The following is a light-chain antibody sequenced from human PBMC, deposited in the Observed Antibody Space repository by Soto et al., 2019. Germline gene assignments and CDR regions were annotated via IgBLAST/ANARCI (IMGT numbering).Light chain of an antibody. CDR3: ISYTSSGTAHV. CDR2: DVS. V-gene: IGLV2-14*01. CDR1: SSDIGGYNY. J-gene: IGLJ1*01. Sequence: QSALTQPASVSGSPGQSITISCTGTSSDIGGYNYVSWYQQHPGKAPKLILYDVSNRPSGVSNRFSGSKSGNTASLTISGLQAEDEADYFCISYTSSGTAHVFGTGTKLTVL.